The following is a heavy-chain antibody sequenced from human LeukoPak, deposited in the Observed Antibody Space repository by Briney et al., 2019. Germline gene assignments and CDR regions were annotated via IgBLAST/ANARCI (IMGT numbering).Heavy chain of an antibody. D-gene: IGHD3-10*01. CDR2: IYHSGST. V-gene: IGHV4-38-2*01. CDR1: GYSISSGYY. J-gene: IGHJ4*02. Sequence: SETLSLTCAVSGYSISSGYYWGWIRQPPGEGLEWSGSIYHSGSTYYNPSLKSRVTISVDTSKNQFSLKLSSVTAADTAVYYCARGYGSGSYSHFDYWGQGTLVTVSS. CDR3: ARGYGSGSYSHFDY.